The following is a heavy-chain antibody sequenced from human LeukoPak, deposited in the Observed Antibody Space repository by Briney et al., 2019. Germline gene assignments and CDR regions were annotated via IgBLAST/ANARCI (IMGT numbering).Heavy chain of an antibody. J-gene: IGHJ4*02. Sequence: GRSLRLSCAASGFVFSTYGMHWVRQAPGKGLEWVAVISYDGSNKYYADSVKGRFTISRDNSKNTLYLQMNSLRAEDTAVYYCAKDRLNYFDYWGQGALVTVSS. CDR3: AKDRLNYFDY. CDR1: GFVFSTYG. CDR2: ISYDGSNK. V-gene: IGHV3-30*18.